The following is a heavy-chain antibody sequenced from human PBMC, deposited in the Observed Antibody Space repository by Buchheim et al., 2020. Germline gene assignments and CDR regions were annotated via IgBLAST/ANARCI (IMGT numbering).Heavy chain of an antibody. CDR1: GGSLSSRYY. V-gene: IGHV4-4*09. CDR3: ARRLDRGSWGPRYFDL. CDR2: IHNSGST. D-gene: IGHD6-13*01. J-gene: IGHJ2*01. Sequence: QVQLQESGPGLVKPSETLSLTCTVSGGSLSSRYYWSWIRQSPGKGLEWIGLIHNSGSTNYNPSVTSRVTMSVDTSKNQLSLKLSSVTAADTAVYFCARRLDRGSWGPRYFDLWGRGTL.